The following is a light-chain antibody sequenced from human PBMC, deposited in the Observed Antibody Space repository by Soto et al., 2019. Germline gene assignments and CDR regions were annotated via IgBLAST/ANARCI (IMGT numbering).Light chain of an antibody. CDR3: SSYTATTTRV. J-gene: IGLJ3*02. CDR2: EGT. Sequence: QSVLTQPASVSGSPGQSITISCTGTSSDVATYNYVSWYQQHPGKAPKPMIYEGTKRPSGVSSRFSGSKSGNTASLTISGLQAEDEADYYCSSYTATTTRVFGGGTKVTVL. V-gene: IGLV2-14*01. CDR1: SSDVATYNY.